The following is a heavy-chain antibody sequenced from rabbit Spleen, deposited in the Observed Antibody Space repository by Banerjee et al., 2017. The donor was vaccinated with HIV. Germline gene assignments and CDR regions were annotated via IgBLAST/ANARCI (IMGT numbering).Heavy chain of an antibody. CDR1: GFDFSNNYV. V-gene: IGHV1S45*01. CDR2: IYGGDGYST. CDR3: ARDVGNTNYYFNL. D-gene: IGHD8-1*01. J-gene: IGHJ4*01. Sequence: QQQLVESGGGLVQPEGSLTLTCKASGFDFSNNYVMCWVRQAPGKGLEWIACIYGGDGYSTAYASWAKGRFTVSKTSSTTVTLQMTGLTAADTATYFCARDVGNTNYYFNLWGQGTLVTVS.